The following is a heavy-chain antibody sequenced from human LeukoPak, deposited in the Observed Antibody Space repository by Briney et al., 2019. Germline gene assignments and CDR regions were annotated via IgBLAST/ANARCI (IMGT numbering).Heavy chain of an antibody. D-gene: IGHD3-10*01. CDR1: GGSISSYY. V-gene: IGHV4-59*08. CDR2: IYYSGST. Sequence: SETLSLTCTVSGGSISSYYWSWIRQPPGKGLEWIGYIYYSGSTNYNPSLKSRVTISVDTSKNQFSLKLSSVTAADTAVYYCAENITDRGVIIPLAYWGKGTLVTVSS. CDR3: AENITDRGVIIPLAY. J-gene: IGHJ4*02.